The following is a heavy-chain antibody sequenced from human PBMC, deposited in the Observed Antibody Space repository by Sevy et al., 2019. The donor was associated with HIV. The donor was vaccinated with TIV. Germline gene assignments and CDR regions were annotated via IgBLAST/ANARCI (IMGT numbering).Heavy chain of an antibody. Sequence: GGSLRLSCAASGFTFSDYYMSWIRQAPGKGLEWVSYISSSGSTIYYADAVKGRFTISRDNAKNSLYLQMNSLRAEATAVYYCASYYYDSSAAIDYWGQGTLVTVSS. V-gene: IGHV3-11*01. CDR2: ISSSGSTI. CDR1: GFTFSDYY. CDR3: ASYYYDSSAAIDY. J-gene: IGHJ4*02. D-gene: IGHD3-22*01.